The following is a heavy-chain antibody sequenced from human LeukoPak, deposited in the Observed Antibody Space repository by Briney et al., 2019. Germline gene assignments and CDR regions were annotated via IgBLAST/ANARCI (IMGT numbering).Heavy chain of an antibody. V-gene: IGHV4-4*07. CDR3: ARDLGGLLWFGELPEYNWFDP. CDR1: GGSISSYY. J-gene: IGHJ5*02. D-gene: IGHD3-10*01. CDR2: IYTSGST. Sequence: SETLSLTCTVSGGSISSYYWSWIRQPAGKGLEWIGRIYTSGSTNYNPSLKSRVTMSVDTSKNQFSLKLSSVTAADTAVYYCARDLGGLLWFGELPEYNWFDPWGQGTLVTVSS.